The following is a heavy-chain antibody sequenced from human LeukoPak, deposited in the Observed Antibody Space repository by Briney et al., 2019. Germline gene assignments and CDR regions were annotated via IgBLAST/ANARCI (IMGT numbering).Heavy chain of an antibody. Sequence: GGSLRLSCAASGFTFSSYGMHWVRQAPGKGLEWVAVIWYDGSNKYYADSVKGRFTISRDNSKNTLYLQMNSLRAEDTAVYYCAKAGLERIPYYYYMDVWGKGTTVTVSS. CDR1: GFTFSSYG. D-gene: IGHD1-1*01. CDR2: IWYDGSNK. V-gene: IGHV3-33*06. CDR3: AKAGLERIPYYYYMDV. J-gene: IGHJ6*03.